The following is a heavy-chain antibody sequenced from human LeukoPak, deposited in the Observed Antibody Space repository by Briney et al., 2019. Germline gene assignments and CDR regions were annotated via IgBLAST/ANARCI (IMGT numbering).Heavy chain of an antibody. J-gene: IGHJ4*02. CDR1: GFTVSSTY. Sequence: GGSLRLSCAASGFTVSSTYMSWVRQAPGKGLEWVSVIYSGGNIYYIESVKGRFTISRDTSKNTLYLQMNSLRAEDTAVYYCVSRGYFDYWGQGTLVTVSS. V-gene: IGHV3-53*01. CDR2: IYSGGNI. CDR3: VSRGYFDY.